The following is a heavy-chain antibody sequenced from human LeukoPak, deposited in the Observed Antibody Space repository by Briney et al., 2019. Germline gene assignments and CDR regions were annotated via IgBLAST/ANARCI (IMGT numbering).Heavy chain of an antibody. CDR1: GFTFSDSA. D-gene: IGHD1-26*01. CDR2: IRSKPQSYAT. Sequence: GGSLRLSCAASGFTFSDSAIHWVLQASGKVLDWLGRIRSKPQSYATAYDESLKGRFTISRDDSKNTAYLQMSSLKIEDTAVYYCTRVGPSTVVDYWGQGTQVTVSS. CDR3: TRVGPSTVVDY. J-gene: IGHJ4*02. V-gene: IGHV3-73*01.